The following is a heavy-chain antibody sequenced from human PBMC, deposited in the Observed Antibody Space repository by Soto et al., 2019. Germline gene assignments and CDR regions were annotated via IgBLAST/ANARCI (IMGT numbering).Heavy chain of an antibody. D-gene: IGHD3-10*01. CDR3: ARRWGEGRVDY. CDR2: IYHSGST. J-gene: IGHJ4*02. Sequence: PSETLSLTCTVSGGSISSGGYYWSWIRQHPGKGLEWIGYIYHSGSTNYIPSLKSRVTISVDKSRNQFSLKLSSVTAADTAVYYCARRWGEGRVDYWGQGTLVTVSS. V-gene: IGHV4-31*03. CDR1: GGSISSGGYY.